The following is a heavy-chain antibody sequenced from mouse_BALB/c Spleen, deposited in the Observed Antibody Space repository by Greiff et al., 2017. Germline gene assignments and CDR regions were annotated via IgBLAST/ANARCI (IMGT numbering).Heavy chain of an antibody. V-gene: IGHV2-2*02. CDR2: IWSGGST. Sequence: QVQLKQSGPGLVQPSQSLSITCTVSGFSLTSYGVHWVRQSPGKGLEWLGVIWSGGSTDYNAAFISRLSISKDNSKSQVFFKMNSLQANDTAIYYCARNGGYYYDYAFDYWGQGTTLTVSS. D-gene: IGHD2-4*01. CDR1: GFSLTSYG. CDR3: ARNGGYYYDYAFDY. J-gene: IGHJ2*01.